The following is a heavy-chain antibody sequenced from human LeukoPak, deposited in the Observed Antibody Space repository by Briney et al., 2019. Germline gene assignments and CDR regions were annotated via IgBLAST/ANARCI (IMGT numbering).Heavy chain of an antibody. Sequence: GGSLRLSCAASGFTFDDYAMHWVRQAPGKGLEWVSGISWNSGSIGYADSVKGRFTISRDNAKNSLYLQMNSLRAEDTALYYCANQPTPPYYYGMDVWGQGTTVTVSS. V-gene: IGHV3-9*01. CDR3: ANQPTPPYYYGMDV. D-gene: IGHD4-17*01. CDR2: ISWNSGSI. CDR1: GFTFDDYA. J-gene: IGHJ6*02.